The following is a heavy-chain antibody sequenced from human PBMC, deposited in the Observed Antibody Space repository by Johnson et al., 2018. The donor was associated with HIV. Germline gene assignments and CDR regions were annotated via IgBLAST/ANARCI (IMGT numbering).Heavy chain of an antibody. CDR1: GFTFSKYG. V-gene: IGHV3-30*03. J-gene: IGHJ3*02. Sequence: QVQLVESGGGVVQPGRSLRLSCAASGFTFSKYGMRWVRQAPGKGLEWVAVISYDGNNKYYADSVKGRFTISRDNSKNALYLQMNSLRTEDTAMYYCARAGSSSDDAFDIWGQGTMVTVSS. CDR2: ISYDGNNK. D-gene: IGHD6-6*01. CDR3: ARAGSSSDDAFDI.